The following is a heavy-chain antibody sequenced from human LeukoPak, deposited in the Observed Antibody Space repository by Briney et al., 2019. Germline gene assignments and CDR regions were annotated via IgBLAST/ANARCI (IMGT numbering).Heavy chain of an antibody. V-gene: IGHV4-61*08. CDR3: ARQRVMDYYDSRGNYFDY. D-gene: IGHD3-22*01. CDR1: GGSISSGGYY. J-gene: IGHJ4*02. Sequence: SQTLSLTCTVSGGSISSGGYYWSWIRQPPGKGLEWIGYVYYSGSTNYNPSLKSRVTISVDTSKNQFSLKLSSVTAADTAVYYCARQRVMDYYDSRGNYFDYWGQGTLVTVSS. CDR2: VYYSGST.